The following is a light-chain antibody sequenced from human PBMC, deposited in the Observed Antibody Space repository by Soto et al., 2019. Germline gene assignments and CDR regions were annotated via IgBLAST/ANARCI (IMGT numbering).Light chain of an antibody. V-gene: IGKV4-1*01. J-gene: IGKJ3*01. CDR2: WAS. CDR1: QSLVYSSNNKNY. CDR3: QQYYNTPFT. Sequence: DIVMTQSPDSLGVSLGERATITCKSSQSLVYSSNNKNYLAWYQQKPGQPPRLLVHWASTRQSGVPDRFSGSGSGTDFTLTISSLQAEDLALYYCQQYYNTPFTFGPGTKVDIK.